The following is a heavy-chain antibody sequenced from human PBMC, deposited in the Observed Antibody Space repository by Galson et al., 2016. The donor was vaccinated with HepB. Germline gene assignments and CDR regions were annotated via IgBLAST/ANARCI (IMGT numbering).Heavy chain of an antibody. CDR3: ATAGDYYDNSAFDY. Sequence: SVKVSCKVSGSALSDLALHWVRQAPGKGPEWKGGFDPEDGETIYAQKFQGRVTMTEDTSTDTAYMELSSLRSEDTALYFCATAGDYYDNSAFDYWGQGTVVTVSS. CDR2: FDPEDGET. D-gene: IGHD3-22*01. V-gene: IGHV1-24*01. J-gene: IGHJ4*02. CDR1: GSALSDLA.